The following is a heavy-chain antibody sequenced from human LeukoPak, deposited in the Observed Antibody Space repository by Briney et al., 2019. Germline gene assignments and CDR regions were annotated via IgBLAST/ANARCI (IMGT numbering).Heavy chain of an antibody. V-gene: IGHV4-59*01. CDR3: ARGRGSSWYLSGDPSGEWYFDL. J-gene: IGHJ2*01. CDR1: GGSISSYY. CDR2: SYYSGST. D-gene: IGHD6-13*01. Sequence: SETPSLTCTVSGGSISSYYWSWIRQPPGKGLEWIGYSYYSGSTNYNPSLKSRVTISVDTSKNQFSLKLSSVTAADTAVYYCARGRGSSWYLSGDPSGEWYFDLWGRGTLVTVSS.